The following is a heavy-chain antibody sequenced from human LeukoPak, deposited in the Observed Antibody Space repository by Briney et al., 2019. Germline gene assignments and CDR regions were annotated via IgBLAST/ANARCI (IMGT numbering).Heavy chain of an antibody. CDR3: ARHIADSSSWYLGGAFDI. CDR2: IYTSGST. Sequence: SETLSLTCTVSGGSISSYYWSWIRQPAGKGLEWIGRIYTSGSTNYNPSLKSRVTMSVDTSKNQFSLKLSSVTAADTAVYYCARHIADSSSWYLGGAFDIWGQGTMVTVSS. J-gene: IGHJ3*02. D-gene: IGHD6-13*01. V-gene: IGHV4-4*07. CDR1: GGSISSYY.